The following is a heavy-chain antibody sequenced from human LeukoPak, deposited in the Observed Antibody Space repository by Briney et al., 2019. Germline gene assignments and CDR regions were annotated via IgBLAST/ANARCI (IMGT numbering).Heavy chain of an antibody. V-gene: IGHV3-64*01. D-gene: IGHD1-26*01. Sequence: GGSLRLSXAASGFTFSSYAMYWVRQAPGKGVEYVSSISSNGGSTYYANSVKGRFTISRDNSKNTLSLQMGSLRPADMAVYCCARVRGSYFFDFWGQGTLVTVSS. CDR1: GFTFSSYA. J-gene: IGHJ4*02. CDR3: ARVRGSYFFDF. CDR2: ISSNGGST.